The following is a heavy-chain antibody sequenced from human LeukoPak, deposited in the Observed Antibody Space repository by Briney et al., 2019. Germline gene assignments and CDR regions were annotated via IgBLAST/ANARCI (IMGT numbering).Heavy chain of an antibody. CDR1: GFIFSSYG. Sequence: GGSLRLSCAASGFIFSSYGMHWVRQAPGKGLEWVAFIRYDGSNKYYANSVKGRFTVSRDNAKNTLYLQMNSLRAEDTAVYYCARELYGDYAFDYWGQGMLVTVSS. V-gene: IGHV3-30*02. J-gene: IGHJ4*02. CDR2: IRYDGSNK. D-gene: IGHD4-17*01. CDR3: ARELYGDYAFDY.